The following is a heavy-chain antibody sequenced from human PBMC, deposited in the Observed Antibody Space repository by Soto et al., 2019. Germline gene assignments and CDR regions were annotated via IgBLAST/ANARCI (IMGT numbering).Heavy chain of an antibody. CDR2: IIPIFGTA. D-gene: IGHD6-19*01. Sequence: QVQLEQSGGEVKKPGSSVKVSCKASGVTFGKFIMTWVRQAPGLGLEWVGGIIPIFGTANYAQKFQGRVTITADESTSTSYLEVSNLRSEDTAVYYCAKVRYSSPMGYYYGMDVWGQGTAVTVSS. CDR3: AKVRYSSPMGYYYGMDV. CDR1: GVTFGKFI. J-gene: IGHJ6*02. V-gene: IGHV1-69*01.